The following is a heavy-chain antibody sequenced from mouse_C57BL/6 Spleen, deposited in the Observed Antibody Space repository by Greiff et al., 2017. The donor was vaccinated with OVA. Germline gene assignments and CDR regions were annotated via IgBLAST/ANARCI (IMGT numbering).Heavy chain of an antibody. CDR1: GFTFSSYG. Sequence: EVHLVESGGDLVKPGGSLKLSCAASGFTFSSYGMSWVRQTPDKRLEWVATISSGGSYTYYPDSVKGRFTISRDNAKNTLYLQMSRLKSEDTAMYYCARHDSSGSYDFDDWGQGTTLPVSS. CDR2: ISSGGSYT. CDR3: ARHDSSGSYDFDD. J-gene: IGHJ2*01. D-gene: IGHD3-2*02. V-gene: IGHV5-6*01.